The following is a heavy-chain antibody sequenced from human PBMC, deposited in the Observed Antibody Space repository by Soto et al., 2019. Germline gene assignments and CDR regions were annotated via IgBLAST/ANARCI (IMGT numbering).Heavy chain of an antibody. V-gene: IGHV2-5*02. D-gene: IGHD2-21*01. CDR1: GFSFRDDAVG. CDR2: YYWDEDE. Sequence: QITLKESGPTLVKPTQTLKLTCTFSGFSFRDDAVGVGWFRQSPGKAPEWLAIYYWDEDEWHSPSLRTRLSISDEAARSQVVLSMVDMDPQDTATCFCARGRRRESCWGGDCYYFDVWGQGLQVAAS. J-gene: IGHJ4*02. CDR3: ARGRRRESCWGGDCYYFDV.